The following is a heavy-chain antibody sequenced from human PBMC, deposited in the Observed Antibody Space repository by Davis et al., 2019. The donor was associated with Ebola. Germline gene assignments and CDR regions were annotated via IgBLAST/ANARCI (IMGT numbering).Heavy chain of an antibody. CDR1: GYTFTSYG. Sequence: SVKVSCKASGYTFTSYGISWVRQAPGQGLEWMGGIIPIFGTANYAQKFQGRVKITADESTSTAYMELSSLRSEDTAVYYCARGFVEQWLDYFQYWGQGTLVTVSS. CDR2: IIPIFGTA. V-gene: IGHV1-69*13. CDR3: ARGFVEQWLDYFQY. J-gene: IGHJ1*01. D-gene: IGHD6-19*01.